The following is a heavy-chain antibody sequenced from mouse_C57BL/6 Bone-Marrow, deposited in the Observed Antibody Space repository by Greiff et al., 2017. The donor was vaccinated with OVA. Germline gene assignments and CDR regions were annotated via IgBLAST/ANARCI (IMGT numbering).Heavy chain of an antibody. CDR2: IRSKSNNYAT. J-gene: IGHJ1*03. CDR1: GFSFNTYA. Sequence: EVQLVESGGGLVQPKGSLKLSCAASGFSFNTYAMNWVRQAPGKGLEWVARIRSKSNNYATYYADSVKDRFTISRDDSESMLYLQMNNLKTEDTAMYYCVSLGSSYGYFDVWGTGTTVTVSS. CDR3: VSLGSSYGYFDV. D-gene: IGHD1-1*01. V-gene: IGHV10-1*01.